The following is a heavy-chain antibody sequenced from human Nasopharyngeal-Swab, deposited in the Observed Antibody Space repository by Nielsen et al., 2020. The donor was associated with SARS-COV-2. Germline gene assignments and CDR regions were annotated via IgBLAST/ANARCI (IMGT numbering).Heavy chain of an antibody. Sequence: GESLKISCAASGFTFSSYWMHWVRQAPGKGLVWVSRINSDGSSTSYADSVKGRFTISRDNAKSTLYLQMNSLRAEDTAVYYCARDGRDYYDSSGYYPDYWGQGTLVTVSS. J-gene: IGHJ4*02. CDR3: ARDGRDYYDSSGYYPDY. V-gene: IGHV3-74*01. CDR1: GFTFSSYW. CDR2: INSDGSST. D-gene: IGHD3-22*01.